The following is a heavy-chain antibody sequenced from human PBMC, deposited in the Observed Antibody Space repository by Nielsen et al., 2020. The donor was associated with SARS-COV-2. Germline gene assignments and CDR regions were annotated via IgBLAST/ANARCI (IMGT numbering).Heavy chain of an antibody. D-gene: IGHD2-2*01. CDR2: ISYDARNV. CDR3: AKGGVPASRSHYSYYYVDV. Sequence: GESLKISCAASGFNFSTFGMHWVRQTPGKGLEWVAVISYDARNVDYADSVKGRFTISRDNSRSRLYLQMNSLRRGDTAVYFCAKGGVPASRSHYSYYYVDVWGKGTTVTVSS. J-gene: IGHJ6*03. V-gene: IGHV3-30*18. CDR1: GFNFSTFG.